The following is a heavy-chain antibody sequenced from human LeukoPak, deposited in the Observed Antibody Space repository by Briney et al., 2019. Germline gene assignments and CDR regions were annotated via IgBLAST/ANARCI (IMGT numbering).Heavy chain of an antibody. CDR3: ARVPSGYTLGYGYYYYYMDV. CDR1: GFTFSDYT. J-gene: IGHJ6*03. CDR2: ISTSSSTI. Sequence: QPGGSLRLACAVSGFTFSDYTMTWVRQAPGKGLEWVSYISTSSSTIYYADSVKGRFTISRDNAKNALYLQMNSLRAEDTAVYYCARVPSGYTLGYGYYYYYMDVWGKGTSVTVSS. V-gene: IGHV3-48*04. D-gene: IGHD5-18*01.